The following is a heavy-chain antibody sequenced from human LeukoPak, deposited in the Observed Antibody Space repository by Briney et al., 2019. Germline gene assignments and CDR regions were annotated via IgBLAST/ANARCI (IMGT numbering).Heavy chain of an antibody. CDR3: AKERAGYTNPYYFDY. CDR2: ISGSGANT. J-gene: IGHJ4*02. D-gene: IGHD3-16*02. CDR1: GFTFSTYA. Sequence: RPGGSLLLSCAASGFTFSTYAMGRARPAQGKGVEWVSTISGSGANTYYADTVRGRFTIAKDNSKNTLYLHMNSLRAEDTAVYYCAKERAGYTNPYYFDYWGQGTLVTVSS. V-gene: IGHV3-23*01.